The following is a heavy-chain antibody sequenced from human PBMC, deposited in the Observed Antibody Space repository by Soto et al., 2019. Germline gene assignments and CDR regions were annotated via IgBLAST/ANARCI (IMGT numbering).Heavy chain of an antibody. CDR3: AKDGLGSCTGGTCYGSDY. CDR1: GFTFSSYV. D-gene: IGHD2-15*01. J-gene: IGHJ4*02. Sequence: EVQLLESGGNLVQPGGSLRLSCAASGFTFSSYVMSWVRQAPGKGLEWVSTISGSGDSIYDADSVKGRFTISRDNSKNTVYLQMNSLRAEDTAVYYCAKDGLGSCTGGTCYGSDYWGQGTLVTVSS. CDR2: ISGSGDSI. V-gene: IGHV3-23*01.